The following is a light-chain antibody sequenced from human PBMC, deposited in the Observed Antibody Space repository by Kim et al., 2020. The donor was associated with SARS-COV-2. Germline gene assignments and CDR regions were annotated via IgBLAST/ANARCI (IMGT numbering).Light chain of an antibody. Sequence: ASVKRTCTLSSGHSSYAIAWHQQQPEKGPRYLMKLNSDGSHNKGDGIPDRFSGSSSGAERYLTISSLQSEDEADYYCQTWGTGIWVFGGGTKLTVL. J-gene: IGLJ3*02. CDR3: QTWGTGIWV. CDR2: LNSDGSH. V-gene: IGLV4-69*01. CDR1: SGHSSYA.